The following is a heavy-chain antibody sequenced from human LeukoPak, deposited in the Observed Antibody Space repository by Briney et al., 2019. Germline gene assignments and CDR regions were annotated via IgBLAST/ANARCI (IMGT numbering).Heavy chain of an antibody. CDR3: ARDFSIAAAGTNDY. CDR2: IISSSSYR. J-gene: IGHJ4*02. D-gene: IGHD6-13*01. CDR1: GFTFSSYS. Sequence: GGSLRLSCAASGFTFSSYSMSWVRQAPGKGLQWISSIISSSSYRYYADSVKGRFTISRDNAKNSLYLQMNSLRAEDTAVYYCARDFSIAAAGTNDYWGQGTLVTVSS. V-gene: IGHV3-21*01.